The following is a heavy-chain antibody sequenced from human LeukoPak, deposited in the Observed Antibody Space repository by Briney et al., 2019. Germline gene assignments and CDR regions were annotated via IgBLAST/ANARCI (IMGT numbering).Heavy chain of an antibody. D-gene: IGHD6-6*01. CDR3: ARRRLGAARPVDY. J-gene: IGHJ4*02. V-gene: IGHV4-34*01. CDR2: INHSGST. Sequence: SETLSLTCAVYGGSFSGYYWSWIRQPPAKGLEWIGEINHSGSTNYNPSLKSRVTISVDTSKNQFSLKLSSVTAADTAVYCCARRRLGAARPVDYLGQGTLVTVSS. CDR1: GGSFSGYY.